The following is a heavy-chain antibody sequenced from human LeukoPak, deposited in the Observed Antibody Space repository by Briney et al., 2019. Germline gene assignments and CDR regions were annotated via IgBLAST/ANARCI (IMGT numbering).Heavy chain of an antibody. J-gene: IGHJ4*02. CDR1: GGSINRYY. CDR3: ARAPWDDYVWGSYRSPEYYFDY. D-gene: IGHD3-16*02. Sequence: SETLSLTCTVSGGSINRYYWSWIRQPPGKGLEWIGYIYYSGSTNYNPSLTSRVNISVNTSKNQFSLKLSSVTAADTAVYYCARAPWDDYVWGSYRSPEYYFDYWGQGTLVTVSS. V-gene: IGHV4-59*01. CDR2: IYYSGST.